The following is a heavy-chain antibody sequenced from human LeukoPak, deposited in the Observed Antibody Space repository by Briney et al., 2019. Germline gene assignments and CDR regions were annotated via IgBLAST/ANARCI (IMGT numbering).Heavy chain of an antibody. CDR3: ARGSPVLRVRGVRYYYYYMDV. CDR1: GYTFTSYY. Sequence: VASVKVSCKAFGYTFTSYYMHWVRQAPGQGLEWMGIINPSGGSTSYAQKFQGRVTMTRDTSTSTVYMELSSLRSEDTAVYYCARGSPVLRVRGVRYYYYYMDVWGKGTTVTISS. J-gene: IGHJ6*03. D-gene: IGHD3-10*02. CDR2: INPSGGST. V-gene: IGHV1-46*01.